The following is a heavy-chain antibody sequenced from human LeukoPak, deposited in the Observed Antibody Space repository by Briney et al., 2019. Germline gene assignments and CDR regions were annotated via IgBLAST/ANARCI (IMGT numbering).Heavy chain of an antibody. CDR2: LYTSGST. CDR3: ARGGSSGYYYG. Sequence: PSETLSLTCTVSGGSISSYYWSWIRQPAGKGLEWIGRLYTSGSTNYNPSLKSRVTMSVDTSKNQFSLKRTSMTAADTAVYYCARGGSSGYYYGWGQGTLVTVSS. J-gene: IGHJ4*02. CDR1: GGSISSYY. D-gene: IGHD3-22*01. V-gene: IGHV4-4*07.